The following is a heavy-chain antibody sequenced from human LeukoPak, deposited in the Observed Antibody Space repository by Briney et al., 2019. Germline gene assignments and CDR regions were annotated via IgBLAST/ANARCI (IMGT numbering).Heavy chain of an antibody. CDR1: GFTVSNNY. V-gene: IGHV3-66*01. CDR3: VRDQFS. CDR2: TYSGET. D-gene: IGHD3-3*01. J-gene: IGHJ6*02. Sequence: GGSLRLSCAASGFTVSNNYMSWVRQAPGRLEWLSVTYSGETQYADSVKGRFSISRDDSKNTLYLQMNSLRAEDTAIYYCVRDQFSWGQGTTVTVSS.